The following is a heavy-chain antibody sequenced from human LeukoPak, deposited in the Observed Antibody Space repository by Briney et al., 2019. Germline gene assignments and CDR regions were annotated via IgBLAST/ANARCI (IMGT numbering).Heavy chain of an antibody. Sequence: GSLRLSCAASGFTFSSYWMSWVRQAPGKGLEWVANIKHDGSEKYFVDSVKGRFTISRDNAKNSLYLQLNSLRAEDTAVYYCARPDGSGSFYRSDYWGQGSLVTVSS. J-gene: IGHJ4*02. CDR3: ARPDGSGSFYRSDY. D-gene: IGHD3-10*01. CDR1: GFTFSSYW. V-gene: IGHV3-7*01. CDR2: IKHDGSEK.